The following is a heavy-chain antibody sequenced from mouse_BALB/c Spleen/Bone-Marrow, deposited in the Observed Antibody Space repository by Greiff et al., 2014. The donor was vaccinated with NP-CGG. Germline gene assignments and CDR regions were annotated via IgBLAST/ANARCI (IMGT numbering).Heavy chain of an antibody. CDR3: ARPGYYGYQNV. V-gene: IGHV4-1*02. Sequence: EVKVEESGGGLVQPGGSPKLSCAASGFDFSRYWMSWVRQAPGKGLEWIGEINPDSRTINYTPSLKDKFIISRDNAKNTLYLQMSKVRSEDTALYYCARPGYYGYQNVWGAGTTVTVSS. J-gene: IGHJ1*01. CDR2: INPDSRTI. CDR1: GFDFSRYW. D-gene: IGHD1-2*01.